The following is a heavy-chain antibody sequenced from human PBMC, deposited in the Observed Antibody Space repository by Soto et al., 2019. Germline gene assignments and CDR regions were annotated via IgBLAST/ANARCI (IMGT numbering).Heavy chain of an antibody. Sequence: GGSLRLSCAASGFTFRIYSMHWVRQSPGKGLEWVAVMWYDGTNKFYADSVKGRFTTSRDNSKSTLYLQVDSLRPDDAAVYYCARDPKTSGGQHWAFNYFDSWGQGTLVTVSS. CDR1: GFTFRIYS. CDR3: ARDPKTSGGQHWAFNYFDS. J-gene: IGHJ4*02. D-gene: IGHD7-27*01. CDR2: MWYDGTNK. V-gene: IGHV3-30*19.